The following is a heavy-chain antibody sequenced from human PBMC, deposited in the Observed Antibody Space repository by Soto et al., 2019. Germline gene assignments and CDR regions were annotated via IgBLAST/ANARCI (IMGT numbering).Heavy chain of an antibody. Sequence: GGSLRLSCAASGFTFSSYAMSWVRQAPGKGLEWVSAISGSGGSTYYADSVKGRFTISRDNSKNTLYLQMNSLRAEDTAVYYCARDKMSRYYFDYWGQGTLVTVSS. CDR2: ISGSGGST. CDR1: GFTFSSYA. V-gene: IGHV3-23*01. J-gene: IGHJ4*02. CDR3: ARDKMSRYYFDY.